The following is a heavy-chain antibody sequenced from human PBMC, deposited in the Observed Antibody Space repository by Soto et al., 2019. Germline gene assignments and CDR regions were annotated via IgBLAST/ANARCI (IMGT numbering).Heavy chain of an antibody. CDR2: IIPAFGTA. V-gene: IGHV1-69*06. J-gene: IGHJ4*02. Sequence: QVQLVQSGAEVKNPGSSVKVSCKTSGGTFNSYLIDWVRQAPGQGLEWMGGIIPAFGTAKYAQKFQGRLTITADKSTTTAYMELRTLTSEDTAVYYCARGLDQPPVGLYFDTWGQGTLVTVSS. CDR3: ARGLDQPPVGLYFDT. D-gene: IGHD2-2*01. CDR1: GGTFNSYL.